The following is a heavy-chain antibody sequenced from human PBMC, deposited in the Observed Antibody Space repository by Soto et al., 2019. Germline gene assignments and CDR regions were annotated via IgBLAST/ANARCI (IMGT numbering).Heavy chain of an antibody. CDR3: ARDSPLYDAWRSSVDG. CDR2: ISSSGNTV. Sequence: GGSLRLSCAASGFTFSDYYMRWIRQAPGKGLEWISYISSSGNTVYYADSVEGRFTISRDNAQNSLYLQMNNLRAEDTAVYYCARDSPLYDAWRSSVDGWGQGTLVTVSS. D-gene: IGHD3-16*01. CDR1: GFTFSDYY. V-gene: IGHV3-11*01. J-gene: IGHJ4*02.